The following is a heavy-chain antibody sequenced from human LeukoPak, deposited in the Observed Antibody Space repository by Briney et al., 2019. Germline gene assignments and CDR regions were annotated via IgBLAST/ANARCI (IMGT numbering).Heavy chain of an antibody. CDR3: ASRESSSWYLEYFQH. CDR2: ISSSGSTI. J-gene: IGHJ1*01. V-gene: IGHV3-11*04. CDR1: GFTFSDYY. D-gene: IGHD6-13*01. Sequence: GRSLRLSCAASGFTFSDYYMSWIRQAPGKGLEWVSYISSSGSTIYYADSVKGRFTISRDNAKNSLYLQMNSLRAEDTAVYYCASRESSSWYLEYFQHWGQGALVTVSS.